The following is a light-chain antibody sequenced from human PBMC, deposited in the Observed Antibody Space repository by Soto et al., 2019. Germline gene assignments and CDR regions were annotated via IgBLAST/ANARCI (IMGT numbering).Light chain of an antibody. CDR2: GTS. Sequence: EIVLTQSPGTLSLSPWEIATLSCRASQSVSSKYLAWYQQKPGQAPRVLIYGTSIRASGVPERFSGGGSETDFTLTITRLEPEDFAVYYCQQYGTSPLTIGGGTKVDIK. CDR1: QSVSSKY. CDR3: QQYGTSPLT. J-gene: IGKJ4*01. V-gene: IGKV3-20*01.